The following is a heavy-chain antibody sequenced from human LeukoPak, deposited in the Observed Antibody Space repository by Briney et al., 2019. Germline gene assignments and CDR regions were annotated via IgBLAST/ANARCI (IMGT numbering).Heavy chain of an antibody. Sequence: GGSLRLSCAASGFTFSSYWMNWVRQAPGKGLEWVANIKQGGSEKYYVDSVKGRFTISRDNAKNSLYLQMNSLRAEDTAVYYCARTGIAGSSWPFDYWGEGTLVPVSS. CDR3: ARTGIAGSSWPFDY. J-gene: IGHJ4*02. CDR2: IKQGGSEK. CDR1: GFTFSSYW. V-gene: IGHV3-7*03. D-gene: IGHD3-10*01.